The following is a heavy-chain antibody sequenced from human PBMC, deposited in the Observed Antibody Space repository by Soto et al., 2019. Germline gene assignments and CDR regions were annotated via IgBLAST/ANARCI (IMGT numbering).Heavy chain of an antibody. J-gene: IGHJ4*01. CDR2: IKSKTDGGTP. Sequence: GGSLRLSCAASGFTFSNAWINWVRQAPGKGLEWVGRIKSKTDGGTPNYAAPVKGRFAISRDDSKNMLYLQMNSLKTEDTGLYYCTTDSYSSIIVVRFDYWGHGTLVTVSS. CDR1: GFTFSNAW. D-gene: IGHD3-22*01. V-gene: IGHV3-15*07. CDR3: TTDSYSSIIVVRFDY.